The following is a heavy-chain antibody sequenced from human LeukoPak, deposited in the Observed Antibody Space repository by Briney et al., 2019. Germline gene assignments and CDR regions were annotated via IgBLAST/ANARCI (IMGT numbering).Heavy chain of an antibody. D-gene: IGHD5/OR15-5a*01. J-gene: IGHJ4*02. CDR1: GDSVSSNSAA. Sequence: SQTLSLTCAISGDSVSSNSAAWNWIRQSPSRGLEWLGRTYYRSKWYNDYAVSLRSRITINPDTSKNQFSLQLNSVTPEDTAVYCARSTDRYFDYWGQGTLVTVSS. CDR2: TYYRSKWYN. CDR3: RSTDRYFDY. V-gene: IGHV6-1*01.